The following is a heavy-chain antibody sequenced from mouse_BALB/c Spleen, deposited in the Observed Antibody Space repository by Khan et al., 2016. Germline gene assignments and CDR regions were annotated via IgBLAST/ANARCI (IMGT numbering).Heavy chain of an antibody. CDR1: GYSITSDYA. D-gene: IGHD1-2*01. CDR3: TRSPTATRYFDV. CDR2: IWYSGST. J-gene: IGHJ1*01. Sequence: EVQLQESGPGLVKPSQSLSLTCTVTGYSITSDYAWNWIRQFPGNKLEWMGYIWYSGSTTYNPSLKSRISITRDTSKNQFFLQLYSVTTEDTATYYCTRSPTATRYFDVWGAGTTVTVSS. V-gene: IGHV3-2*02.